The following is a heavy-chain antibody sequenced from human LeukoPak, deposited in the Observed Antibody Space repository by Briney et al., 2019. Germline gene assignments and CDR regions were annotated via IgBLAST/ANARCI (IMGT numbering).Heavy chain of an antibody. V-gene: IGHV3-48*03. CDR3: ARDGRGYSGSWYAWPHYYFDY. Sequence: GGSLRLSCAASGFTFSSYEMNWVRQAPGKGLEWVSYISSSGSTIYYADSVKGRFTISRDNAKNSLYLQMNSLRAEDTAVYYCARDGRGYSGSWYAWPHYYFDYWGQGTLVTVSS. D-gene: IGHD6-13*01. CDR1: GFTFSSYE. CDR2: ISSSGSTI. J-gene: IGHJ4*02.